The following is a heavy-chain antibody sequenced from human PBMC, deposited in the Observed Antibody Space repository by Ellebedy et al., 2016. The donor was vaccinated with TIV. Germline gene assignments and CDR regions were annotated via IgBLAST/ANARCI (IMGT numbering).Heavy chain of an antibody. Sequence: SGPTLVKPTQTLTLTCTFSGFSLSTSGVGVGWIRQPPGKALEWLALIYWNDDKRYSPSLKSRLTITKDTSKNQVVLTMTNMDPVDTATYYCARAGAGDGYNYDAFDIWGQGTMVTVSS. CDR2: IYWNDDK. CDR3: ARAGAGDGYNYDAFDI. V-gene: IGHV2-5*01. CDR1: GFSLSTSGVG. D-gene: IGHD5-24*01. J-gene: IGHJ3*02.